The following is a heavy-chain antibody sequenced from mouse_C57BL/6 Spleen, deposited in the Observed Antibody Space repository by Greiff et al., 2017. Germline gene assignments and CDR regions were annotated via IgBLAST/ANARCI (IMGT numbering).Heavy chain of an antibody. J-gene: IGHJ4*01. V-gene: IGHV3-1*01. Sequence: DVQLQESGPGMVKPSQSLSLTCTVTGYSITSGYDWHWIRHFPGNKLEWMGYLSYSGSTNYNPSLKSRISITHDTSKNHFFLKLNSVTTEDTATYYCARGGEAIDYWGQGTSVTVSS. CDR3: ARGGEAIDY. CDR1: GYSITSGYD. CDR2: LSYSGST.